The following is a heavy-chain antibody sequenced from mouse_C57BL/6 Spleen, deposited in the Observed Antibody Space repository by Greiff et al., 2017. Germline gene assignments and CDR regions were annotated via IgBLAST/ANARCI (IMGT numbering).Heavy chain of an antibody. Sequence: QVQLKEPGAELARPGASVKLSRKASGYTFTSYGISWVKQRTGQGLEWIGEIYPRSGNTYYNEKFKGKATLTADKSSSTAYMELRSLTSEDSAVNFCARQGTGRDYWGQGTTLTVSS. CDR1: GYTFTSYG. CDR2: IYPRSGNT. CDR3: ARQGTGRDY. J-gene: IGHJ2*01. V-gene: IGHV1-81*01. D-gene: IGHD4-1*01.